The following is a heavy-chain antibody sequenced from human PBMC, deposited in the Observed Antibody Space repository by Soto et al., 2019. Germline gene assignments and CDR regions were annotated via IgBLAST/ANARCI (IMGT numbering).Heavy chain of an antibody. D-gene: IGHD3-3*02. J-gene: IGHJ5*02. CDR3: ARTSLAPPQALYNWFDP. V-gene: IGHV4-59*01. CDR1: GGSISSYY. CDR2: IYYSGST. Sequence: SETLSLTCTVSGGSISSYYWSWIRQPPGKGLEWIGYIYYSGSTNYNPSLKSRVTISVDTSKNQFSLKLSSVTAADTAVYYCARTSLAPPQALYNWFDPWGQGTLVTVSS.